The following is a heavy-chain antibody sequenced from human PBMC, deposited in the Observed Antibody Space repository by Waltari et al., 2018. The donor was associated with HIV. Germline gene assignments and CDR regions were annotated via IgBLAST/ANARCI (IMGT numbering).Heavy chain of an antibody. D-gene: IGHD3-3*01. J-gene: IGHJ4*02. Sequence: QVHLQTWGAVLLMHSETLSLNCVAYGASFSGYFWSWIRLPLGKGLEWIGEINHSGSTNYNPSLKSRVTISVDTSKNQFSLNLRSVTAADTAVYYCARVYDYWSSYHFDYWGQGTPVTVSS. CDR2: INHSGST. V-gene: IGHV4-34*01. CDR3: ARVYDYWSSYHFDY. CDR1: GASFSGYF.